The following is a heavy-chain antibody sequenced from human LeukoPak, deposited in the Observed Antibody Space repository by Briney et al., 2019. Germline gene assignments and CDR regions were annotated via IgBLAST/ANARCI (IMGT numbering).Heavy chain of an antibody. J-gene: IGHJ6*03. V-gene: IGHV4-34*01. CDR2: INHSGST. D-gene: IGHD5-18*01. CDR1: GGSFSGYY. Sequence: SETLSLTCAAYGGSFSGYYWSWIRQPPGKGLEWIGEINHSGSTNYNPSLKSRVTISVDTSKNQFFLKLSSVTAADTAVYYCASVGSHGYFYYYYYMDVWGKGTTVTVSS. CDR3: ASVGSHGYFYYYYYMDV.